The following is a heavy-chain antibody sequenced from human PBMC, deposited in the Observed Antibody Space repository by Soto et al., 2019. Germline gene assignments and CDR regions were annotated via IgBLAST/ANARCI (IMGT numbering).Heavy chain of an antibody. CDR3: AREDILTGPFDY. V-gene: IGHV4-59*01. CDR1: GGSISSYY. Sequence: SETLSLTCTVSGGSISSYYWSWIRQPPGKGLEWIGYIYYSGSTNYNPSLKSRVTISVDTSKNQFSLKLSSVTAADTAVYYCAREDILTGPFDYWGQGTLVTVSS. J-gene: IGHJ4*02. D-gene: IGHD3-9*01. CDR2: IYYSGST.